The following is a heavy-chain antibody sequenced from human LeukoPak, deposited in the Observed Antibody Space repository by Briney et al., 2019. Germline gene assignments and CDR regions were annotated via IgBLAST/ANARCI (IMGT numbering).Heavy chain of an antibody. J-gene: IGHJ5*02. V-gene: IGHV4-59*08. CDR3: ARHAAIEGSSGWTPLWWFDP. D-gene: IGHD6-19*01. CDR1: GGSIRSSY. Sequence: SETLSLTCTVSGGSIRSSYWSWIRQPPEKGLEWIGYMHHSGSTKHNPYLKSRVTISVDTSKSQCSLKLSSVTAADTAVYYCARHAAIEGSSGWTPLWWFDPWGQGTLVTVSS. CDR2: MHHSGST.